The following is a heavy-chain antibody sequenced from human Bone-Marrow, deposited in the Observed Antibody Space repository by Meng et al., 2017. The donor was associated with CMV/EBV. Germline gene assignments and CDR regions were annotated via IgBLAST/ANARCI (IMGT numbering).Heavy chain of an antibody. CDR2: ISSSGSTI. J-gene: IGHJ4*02. Sequence: GESLKISCAASGFTFSSYEMNWVRQAPGKGLEWVSYISSSGSTIYYADSVKGRFTISRDNAKNSLYLQMNSLRAEDTAVYYCARDYALGYCSSTSCYARYYFDYWGQGTLVTVSS. CDR1: GFTFSSYE. CDR3: ARDYALGYCSSTSCYARYYFDY. V-gene: IGHV3-48*03. D-gene: IGHD2-2*01.